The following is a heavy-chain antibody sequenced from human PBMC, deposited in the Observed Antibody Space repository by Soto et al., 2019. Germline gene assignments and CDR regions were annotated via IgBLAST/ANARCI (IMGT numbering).Heavy chain of an antibody. CDR2: ISYDGYLK. J-gene: IGHJ6*02. D-gene: IGHD3-10*01. CDR3: AKDFKVSGSHYGTLYYYYGMDV. CDR1: GFTFSTYG. V-gene: IGHV3-30*18. Sequence: QVQLVESGGGVGQPGRSLRLACAASGFTFSTYGMQWVRQAPGKGLEWVAVISYDGYLKYYVDAVKGRFTVARDNSKNTLFLDMNSLRVEDTAVYFCAKDFKVSGSHYGTLYYYYGMDVWGQGTTVTVSS.